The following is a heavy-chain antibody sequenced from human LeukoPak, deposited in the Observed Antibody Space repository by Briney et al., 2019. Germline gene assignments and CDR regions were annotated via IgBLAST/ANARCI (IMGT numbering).Heavy chain of an antibody. V-gene: IGHV4-31*03. J-gene: IGHJ4*02. CDR3: ARDDEKDYSLSGVFDY. Sequence: SQTLSLTCTVSGGPISSGGYYWSWIRQHPGKGLEWIGYIYYSGSTYYNPSLKSRVTISVDTSKNQFSLKLSSVTAADTAVYYCARDDEKDYSLSGVFDYWGQGTLVTVSS. CDR1: GGPISSGGYY. D-gene: IGHD4-11*01. CDR2: IYYSGST.